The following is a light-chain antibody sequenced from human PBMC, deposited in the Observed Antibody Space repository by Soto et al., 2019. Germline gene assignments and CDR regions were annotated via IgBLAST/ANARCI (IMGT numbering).Light chain of an antibody. CDR2: GAS. Sequence: EIVLTQSPGTLSLSPGERATLSCRASQSVSSSYLAWYQQKPAQAPRLLIYGASRRATGIPDRFSGSGSGTDFTLTISRLEPEDFAVYYCQQYGSSPPTFGQGTKVEIK. J-gene: IGKJ1*01. CDR1: QSVSSSY. V-gene: IGKV3-20*01. CDR3: QQYGSSPPT.